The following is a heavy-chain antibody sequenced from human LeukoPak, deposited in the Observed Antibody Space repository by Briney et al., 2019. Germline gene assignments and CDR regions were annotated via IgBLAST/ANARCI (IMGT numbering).Heavy chain of an antibody. V-gene: IGHV1-24*01. Sequence: GASVKVSCKVSGYTLTELSMHWVRQAPGKGLEWMGGFDPEDGETIYAQKFQGRVTMTEDTSTDTAYMELSSLRSEDTAAYYCATGLGYYYGSGSYNDYWGQGTLVTVSS. D-gene: IGHD3-10*01. CDR2: FDPEDGET. CDR3: ATGLGYYYGSGSYNDY. J-gene: IGHJ4*02. CDR1: GYTLTELS.